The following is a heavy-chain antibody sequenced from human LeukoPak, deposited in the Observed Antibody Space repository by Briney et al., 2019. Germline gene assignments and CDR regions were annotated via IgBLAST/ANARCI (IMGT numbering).Heavy chain of an antibody. D-gene: IGHD3-10*01. Sequence: GGSLRLSCAASGFTFSSYWMSWVRQAPGKGLEWVSSISDSGVNTYYPDSVKGRSTISRDNSKNTLYLQMNSLRAEDTAVYYCARSGSGSYYNNLDYWGQGTLVTVSS. J-gene: IGHJ4*02. CDR3: ARSGSGSYYNNLDY. V-gene: IGHV3-23*01. CDR1: GFTFSSYW. CDR2: ISDSGVNT.